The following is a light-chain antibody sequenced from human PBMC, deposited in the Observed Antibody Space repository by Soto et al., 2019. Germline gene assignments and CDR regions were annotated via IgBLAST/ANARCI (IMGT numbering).Light chain of an antibody. V-gene: IGKV3-15*01. CDR2: GAS. CDR3: QQHNNWPYT. CDR1: QSVSSN. Sequence: EIVMTQSPAPLSVSPGERAILSCRASQSVSSNLAWYQQTPGQAPRLLIYGASTRATGIPARFSGSGSGTEFTLTVSSLQSEDFAVYYCQQHNNWPYTFGQGTKLEIK. J-gene: IGKJ2*01.